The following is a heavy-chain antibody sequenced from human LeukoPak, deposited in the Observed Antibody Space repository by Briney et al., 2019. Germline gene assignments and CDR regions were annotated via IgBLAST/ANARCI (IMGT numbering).Heavy chain of an antibody. D-gene: IGHD2-8*01. J-gene: IGHJ6*02. Sequence: SDTLSLTCTVSGASISSYFWSWIRQPPGKGLEWIGYIHDSGSTNYNPSLTSRVTISVGTSKNHFSLKLSSVTAADTALYYCARQMYLGGMDVWGQGTTVTVSS. CDR2: IHDSGST. V-gene: IGHV4-59*08. CDR3: ARQMYLGGMDV. CDR1: GASISSYF.